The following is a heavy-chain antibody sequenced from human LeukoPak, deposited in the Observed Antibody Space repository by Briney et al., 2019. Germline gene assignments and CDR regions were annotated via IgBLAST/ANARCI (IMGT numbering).Heavy chain of an antibody. J-gene: IGHJ6*03. V-gene: IGHV4-39*01. CDR3: ARHSGYSYRYAYYYYYMDV. D-gene: IGHD5-18*01. CDR1: GGSISSSSYY. Sequence: KPSETLSLTCTVSGGSISSSSYYWGWIRQPPGKGLEWIGSIYYSGSTYYNPSLKSRVTISVDPSKNQFSLKLSSVTAADTAVYYCARHSGYSYRYAYYYYYMDVWGKGTTVTVSS. CDR2: IYYSGST.